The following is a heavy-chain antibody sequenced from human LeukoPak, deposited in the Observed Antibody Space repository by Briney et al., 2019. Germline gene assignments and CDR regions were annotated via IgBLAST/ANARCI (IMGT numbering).Heavy chain of an antibody. V-gene: IGHV3-21*01. J-gene: IGHJ4*02. CDR2: ISSSSSYI. Sequence: GGSLRLSCAASGFSFSSYSMNWVRQAPGKGLEWVSSISSSSSYIYYADSVKGRFTISRDNAKNSLYLQMNSLRAEDTAVYYCARETYNWNDVLDYWGQGTLDTVSS. CDR1: GFSFSSYS. CDR3: ARETYNWNDVLDY. D-gene: IGHD1-20*01.